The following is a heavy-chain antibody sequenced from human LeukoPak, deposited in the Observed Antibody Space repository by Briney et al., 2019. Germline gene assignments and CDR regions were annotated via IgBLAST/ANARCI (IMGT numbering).Heavy chain of an antibody. V-gene: IGHV3-11*04. Sequence: GGSLRLSCAASGFTFSDYYMSWIRQAPGKGLEWVSYISSSGSTIYYADSVKGRFTISRDNAKNSLYLQMNSLRAEDTAVYYCARGGYSSSWYGVGITAFDIWGQGTMVTVSS. CDR3: ARGGYSSSWYGVGITAFDI. CDR1: GFTFSDYY. D-gene: IGHD6-13*01. CDR2: ISSSGSTI. J-gene: IGHJ3*02.